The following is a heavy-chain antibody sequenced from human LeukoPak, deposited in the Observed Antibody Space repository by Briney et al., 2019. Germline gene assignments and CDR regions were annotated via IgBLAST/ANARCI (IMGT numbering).Heavy chain of an antibody. CDR1: GFTFSSYS. Sequence: GGSLRLSCAASGFTFSSYSMNWVRQAPGKGLEWVSSISSSSSYIYYADSVKGRFTISRDNAKNSLYLQMNSLRAEDTAVYYCAKDGVLQFLEWTPPSYYYMDVWGKGTTVTVSS. CDR2: ISSSSSYI. V-gene: IGHV3-21*04. J-gene: IGHJ6*03. CDR3: AKDGVLQFLEWTPPSYYYMDV. D-gene: IGHD3-3*01.